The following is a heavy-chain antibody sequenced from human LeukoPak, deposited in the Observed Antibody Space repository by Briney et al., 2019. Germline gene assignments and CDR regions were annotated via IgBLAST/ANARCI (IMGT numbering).Heavy chain of an antibody. V-gene: IGHV3-64*01. J-gene: IGHJ4*02. CDR2: ISSNGGST. Sequence: GGSLRLSCAASGFTFSSYAMHWVRQAPGKGLEYVPAISSNGGSTYYANSVKGRFTISRDNSKNTLYLQMGSLRAEDMAVYYCARGPRFLGWLPIDYWGQGTLVTVSS. D-gene: IGHD3-3*01. CDR1: GFTFSSYA. CDR3: ARGPRFLGWLPIDY.